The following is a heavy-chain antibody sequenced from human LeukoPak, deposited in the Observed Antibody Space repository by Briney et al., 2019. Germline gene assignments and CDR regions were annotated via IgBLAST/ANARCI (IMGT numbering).Heavy chain of an antibody. CDR3: ARHSSPSSGYYYYMDV. V-gene: IGHV1-2*02. J-gene: IGHJ6*03. D-gene: IGHD6-6*01. CDR1: GYTFTGYY. Sequence: ASVKVSCKASGYTFTGYYMHWVRQAPGQGLEWMGWINPNSGGTNYAQKFQGRVTMTRDTSISTAYMELSRLRSDDTAVYYCARHSSPSSGYYYYMDVWGKGTTVTVSS. CDR2: INPNSGGT.